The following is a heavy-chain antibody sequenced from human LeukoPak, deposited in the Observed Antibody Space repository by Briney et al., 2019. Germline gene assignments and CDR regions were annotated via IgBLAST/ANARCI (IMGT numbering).Heavy chain of an antibody. J-gene: IGHJ4*02. CDR2: ISYDGSNK. V-gene: IGHV3-30*18. D-gene: IGHD1-26*01. Sequence: GGSLRLSCAASGFTFSSYGMHWVRQAPGKGLEWVAVISYDGSNKYYGDSVKGRFTISRDNSKNTLYLQMNSLRAEDTAVYYCANEGEYFDYWGQGTLVTVSS. CDR3: ANEGEYFDY. CDR1: GFTFSSYG.